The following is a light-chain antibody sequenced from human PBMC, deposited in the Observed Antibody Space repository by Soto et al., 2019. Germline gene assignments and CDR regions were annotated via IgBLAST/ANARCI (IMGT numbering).Light chain of an antibody. CDR1: QSVSSK. CDR3: QQYSNTRPWT. Sequence: ETEMTQSPATLSVSHGERATLSCRASQSVSSKLAWYQQKPGQAPRLLIYGAATRATGIPARFSGSGSGTEFTLTISRREPEDYAVYYCQQYSNTRPWTFGRGTKVDIK. V-gene: IGKV3D-15*01. CDR2: GAA. J-gene: IGKJ1*01.